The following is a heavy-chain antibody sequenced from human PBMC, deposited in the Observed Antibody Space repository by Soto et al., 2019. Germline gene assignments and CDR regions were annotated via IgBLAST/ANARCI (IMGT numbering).Heavy chain of an antibody. J-gene: IGHJ4*01. CDR2: VKSKADGGSG. CDR1: GVPFINAW. Sequence: GGSLRLSCAASGVPFINAWINWVRQVPGKGLEWVGRVKSKADGGSGDYAAPVKGRFVVSRDDSKDIVYLQMNSLKIEDTGVYYCTTDSRTTLPEIRFDYWGHGTQVTVSS. CDR3: TTDSRTTLPEIRFDY. D-gene: IGHD1-26*01. V-gene: IGHV3-15*07.